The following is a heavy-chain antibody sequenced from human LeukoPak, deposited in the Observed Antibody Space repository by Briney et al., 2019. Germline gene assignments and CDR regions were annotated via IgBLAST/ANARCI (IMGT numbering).Heavy chain of an antibody. Sequence: GGSQRLSCVASGFTFGAYWMHWARQAPGKGLEWISYIRSRDGTVSYADSVKGRFTISTDTAKSSLFLQMNGLSADDTAVYYCVRDHAYAFDIWGQGTMVTVSS. J-gene: IGHJ3*02. V-gene: IGHV3-48*01. CDR1: GFTFGAYW. CDR3: VRDHAYAFDI. CDR2: IRSRDGTV.